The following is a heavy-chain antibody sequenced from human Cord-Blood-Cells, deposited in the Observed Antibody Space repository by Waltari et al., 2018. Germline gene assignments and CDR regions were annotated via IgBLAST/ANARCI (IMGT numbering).Heavy chain of an antibody. CDR1: GGSLSSSSYY. Sequence: QLQLQESGPGLVKPSETLSLTCTVSGGSLSSSSYYWDWIRQPPGKGLEWMGSIYYGGSTYYNPSLKSRVTISVDTSKNQFSLKLSSVTAADTAVYYCARRDSWGIAENAFDIWGQGTMVTVSS. D-gene: IGHD6-13*01. V-gene: IGHV4-39*01. J-gene: IGHJ3*02. CDR3: ARRDSWGIAENAFDI. CDR2: IYYGGST.